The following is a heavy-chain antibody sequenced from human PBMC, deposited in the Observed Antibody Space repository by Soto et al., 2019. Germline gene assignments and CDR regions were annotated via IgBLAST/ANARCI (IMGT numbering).Heavy chain of an antibody. CDR1: GRFISTRSYY. CDR2: IHYSGST. D-gene: IGHD5-18*01. Sequence: PSDTLSHISTFTGRFISTRSYYWRWTRHPPGKGLEWIGHIHYSGSTYYNPSLKSRVTISVDTSKSQFSLKLSSVTAADTAVYYCTCIFSGGYGYGFYYYGMDVWGQGTTVS. CDR3: TCIFSGGYGYGFYYYGMDV. J-gene: IGHJ6*02. V-gene: IGHV4-39*01.